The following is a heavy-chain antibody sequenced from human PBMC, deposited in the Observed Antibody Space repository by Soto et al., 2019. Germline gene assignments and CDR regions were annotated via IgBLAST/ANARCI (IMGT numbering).Heavy chain of an antibody. CDR1: GDSISSYY. V-gene: IGHV4-59*01. J-gene: IGHJ6*02. Sequence: SETLSLTCTVSGDSISSYYWTWIRQPPGKGLEWIGYIYYGGITNYNPSLKSRVTISVDTSKNQFSLKLRSVTAADTALYYCARDQGHYDFWGGHSYFGLDVWGQGTTVTVSS. CDR3: ARDQGHYDFWGGHSYFGLDV. CDR2: IYYGGIT. D-gene: IGHD3-3*01.